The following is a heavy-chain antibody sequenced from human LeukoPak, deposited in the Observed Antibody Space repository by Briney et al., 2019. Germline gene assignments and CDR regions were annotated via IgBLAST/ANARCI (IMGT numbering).Heavy chain of an antibody. CDR3: AREVTMVRGVIIIPYYYYGMDV. CDR1: GDSVSSNSAA. CDR2: TYYRSKWYN. Sequence: SQTLSPTCAISGDSVSSNSAAWNWIRQSPSRGLEWLGRTYYRSKWYNDYAVSVKSRITINPDTSKNQFSLQLNSVTPEDTAVYYCAREVTMVRGVIIIPYYYYGMDVWGKGTTVTVSS. V-gene: IGHV6-1*01. J-gene: IGHJ6*04. D-gene: IGHD3-10*01.